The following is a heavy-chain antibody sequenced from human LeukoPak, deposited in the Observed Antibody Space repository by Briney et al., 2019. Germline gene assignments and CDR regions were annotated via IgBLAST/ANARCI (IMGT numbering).Heavy chain of an antibody. CDR2: ISGSGGST. D-gene: IGHD5-24*01. J-gene: IGHJ4*02. CDR1: GFTFSSYA. V-gene: IGHV3-23*01. Sequence: GGSLRLSCAASGFTFSSYAMSWVRQAPGKGLEWVSAISGSGGSTYYADSVKGRFTISRDNAKNSLYLQMNSLRAEDTAVYYCARTPGMATIQELDYWGQGTLVTVSS. CDR3: ARTPGMATIQELDY.